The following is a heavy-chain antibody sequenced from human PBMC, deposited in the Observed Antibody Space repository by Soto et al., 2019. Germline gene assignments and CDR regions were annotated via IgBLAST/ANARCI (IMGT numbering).Heavy chain of an antibody. Sequence: EVQLEESGGTLVQPGGSLRLSCAPSGLTFSNYWMSWVRQAPGKGLEWVANIKQDGRENYDVDSVRGRFTISRDNAKNSLYLQMSSLRAEDTAVYYCTKGVGLAGQDWGQGILVTVSS. J-gene: IGHJ4*02. CDR3: TKGVGLAGQD. CDR1: GLTFSNYW. V-gene: IGHV3-7*01. D-gene: IGHD6-19*01. CDR2: IKQDGREN.